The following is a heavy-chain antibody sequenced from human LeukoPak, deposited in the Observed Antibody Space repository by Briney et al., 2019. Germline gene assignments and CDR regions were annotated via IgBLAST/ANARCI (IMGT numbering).Heavy chain of an antibody. V-gene: IGHV4-34*01. CDR2: INHSGST. CDR3: AREFSARYYYDSSGPGSQFDY. CDR1: GGSISNYY. D-gene: IGHD3-22*01. Sequence: SETLSLTCTVSGGSISNYYWSWIRQPPGKGPEWIGEINHSGSTNYNPSLKSRVTISVDTSKNQFSLKLSSVTAADTAVYYCAREFSARYYYDSSGPGSQFDYWGQGTLVTVSS. J-gene: IGHJ4*02.